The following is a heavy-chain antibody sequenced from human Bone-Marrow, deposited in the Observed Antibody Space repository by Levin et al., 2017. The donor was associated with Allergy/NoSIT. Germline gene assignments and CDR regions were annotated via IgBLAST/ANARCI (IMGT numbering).Heavy chain of an antibody. D-gene: IGHD3-10*01. V-gene: IGHV3-53*01. CDR2: IYSGGRG. CDR1: GFTVSSNH. J-gene: IGHJ3*02. Sequence: GESLKISCAASGFTVSSNHMSWVRQAPGKGLEWVSLIYSGGRGYYADSVRGRFTISRDNSNNTLYLQLNSLRAEDTAVYYCAIYGSGNDYSAFDIWGQGTMVTVSS. CDR3: AIYGSGNDYSAFDI.